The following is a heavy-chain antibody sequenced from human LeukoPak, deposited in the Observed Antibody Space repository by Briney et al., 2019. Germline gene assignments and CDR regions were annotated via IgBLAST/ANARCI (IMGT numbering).Heavy chain of an antibody. D-gene: IGHD4-17*01. CDR1: GLMFSNFA. CDR3: AKATYGDYGDY. CDR2: ISVSGDST. V-gene: IGHV3-23*01. J-gene: IGHJ4*02. Sequence: PGGSLRLSCAASGLMFSNFAMSWVRQAPGKGLEWVSAISVSGDSTYYADSVKGRFTISRDNSKNTLYPQMNSLRAEDTAVYYCAKATYGDYGDYWGQGTLVTVSS.